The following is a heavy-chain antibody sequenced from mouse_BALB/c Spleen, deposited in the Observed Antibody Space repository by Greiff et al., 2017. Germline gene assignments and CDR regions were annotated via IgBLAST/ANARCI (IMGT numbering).Heavy chain of an antibody. CDR1: GFSLTSYG. J-gene: IGHJ4*01. CDR3: AGYYGSSPYYYAMDY. V-gene: IGHV2-9*02. Sequence: VNLVESGPGLVAPSQSLSITCTVSGFSLTSYGVHWVRQPPGKGLEWLGVIWAGGSTNYNSALMSRLSISKDNSKSQVFLKMNSLQTDDTAMYYCAGYYGSSPYYYAMDYWGQGTSVTVSS. CDR2: IWAGGST. D-gene: IGHD1-1*01.